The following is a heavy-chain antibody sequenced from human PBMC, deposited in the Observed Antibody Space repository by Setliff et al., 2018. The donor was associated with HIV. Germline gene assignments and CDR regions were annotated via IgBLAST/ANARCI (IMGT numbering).Heavy chain of an antibody. J-gene: IGHJ3*02. V-gene: IGHV4-61*09. CDR3: ARSQETSVATTEI. CDR2: LYIRTGTT. Sequence: SQTLSLTCAVSGASISDGTFYWSWIRQPAGKGLEWIGHLYIRTGTTNYSPSLKGRVTISLDTSNNQFSLSLSSVTASDTAVYFCARSQETSVATTEIWGQGTMVTVSS. D-gene: IGHD1-26*01. CDR1: GASISDGTFY.